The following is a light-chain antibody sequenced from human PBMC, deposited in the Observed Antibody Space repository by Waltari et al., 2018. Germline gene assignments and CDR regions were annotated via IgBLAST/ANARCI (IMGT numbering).Light chain of an antibody. CDR1: SSAVGAYTY. CDR2: EVS. CDR3: ASRGASKV. V-gene: IGLV2-8*01. J-gene: IGLJ2*01. Sequence: QSALTQPPSASGSPGQSVTISCTGTSSAVGAYTYVSWYQQHPGKAPKLLIYEVSKRASGVPDRFSGSKSGNTASLTVSGLQAEDEADYYCASRGASKVFGGGTKLTVL.